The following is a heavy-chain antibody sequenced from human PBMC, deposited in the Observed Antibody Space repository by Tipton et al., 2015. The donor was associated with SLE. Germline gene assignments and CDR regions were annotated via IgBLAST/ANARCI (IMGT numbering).Heavy chain of an antibody. CDR2: ISHNRNS. CDR3: VRHRYTYGYEDY. Sequence: LRLSCSVSGASVNTHYWSWIRQPPGEGLEWIAYISHNRNSYSNPSLKSRVRISVDTSRNQFSLNLNSVTAADTAVYYCVRHRYTYGYEDYWGQGTLVTVSS. J-gene: IGHJ4*02. D-gene: IGHD5-18*01. V-gene: IGHV4-59*08. CDR1: GASVNTHY.